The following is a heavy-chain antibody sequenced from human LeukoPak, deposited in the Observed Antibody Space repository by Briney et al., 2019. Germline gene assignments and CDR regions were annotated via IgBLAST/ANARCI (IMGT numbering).Heavy chain of an antibody. CDR2: IYTSGST. J-gene: IGHJ4*02. CDR3: ARGAVAAAGRVFDY. Sequence: SQTLSLTCTVSGGSISSGSYYWSWIRQPAGKGLEWIGRIYTSGSTNYNPSLKSRVTISVDTSKNQFSLKLSSVTAADTAVYYCARGAVAAAGRVFDYWGQGTLVTVSS. CDR1: GGSISSGSYY. V-gene: IGHV4-61*02. D-gene: IGHD6-13*01.